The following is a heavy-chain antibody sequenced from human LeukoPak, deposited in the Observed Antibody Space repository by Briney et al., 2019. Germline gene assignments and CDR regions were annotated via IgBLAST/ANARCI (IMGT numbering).Heavy chain of an antibody. D-gene: IGHD6-13*01. CDR3: AKSAGGNLNYFAY. J-gene: IGHJ4*02. V-gene: IGHV3-33*06. CDR2: IWYDGSNK. CDR1: GFTLSSYG. Sequence: PGGSLRLSCAASGFTLSSYGMHWVRQAPGKALEWVAVIWYDGSNKYYADPVKGRFTISRDNSKNTLYLQMNSLRAEDTAVYYCAKSAGGNLNYFAYWGQGTLVTVSS.